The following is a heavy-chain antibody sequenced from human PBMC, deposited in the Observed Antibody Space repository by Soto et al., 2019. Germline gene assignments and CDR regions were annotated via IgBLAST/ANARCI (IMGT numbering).Heavy chain of an antibody. CDR1: GGTFSSYT. V-gene: IGHV1-69*02. CDR3: ARQIAAAGKGNWFDP. CDR2: IIPILGIA. Sequence: GASVKVSCKASGGTFSSYTISWVRQAPGQGLEWMGRIIPILGIANYAQKFQGRVTITADKSTSTAYMELSSLRSEDTAVYYCARQIAAAGKGNWFDPWGRGTLVTVSS. J-gene: IGHJ5*02. D-gene: IGHD6-13*01.